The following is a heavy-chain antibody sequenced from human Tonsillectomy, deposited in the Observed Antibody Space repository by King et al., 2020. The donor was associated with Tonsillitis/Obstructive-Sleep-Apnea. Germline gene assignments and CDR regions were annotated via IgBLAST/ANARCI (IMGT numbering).Heavy chain of an antibody. V-gene: IGHV3-30*18. D-gene: IGHD2-2*01. CDR2: TSYDGSNK. Sequence: QLVQSGGGVVQPGRSLRLSCAASGFTFETFGMHWVRQAPGKGLEWLAVTSYDGSNKYYADSVKGRFTISRDTAKNTLYLQRNSLTTEDTAVYYCAKDELQFCSSTSCYLIDYWGQGTLVTVSS. CDR1: GFTFETFG. J-gene: IGHJ4*02. CDR3: AKDELQFCSSTSCYLIDY.